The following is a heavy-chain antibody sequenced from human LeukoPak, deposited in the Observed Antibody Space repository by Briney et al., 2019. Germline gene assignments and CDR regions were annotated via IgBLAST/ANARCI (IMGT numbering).Heavy chain of an antibody. CDR1: GGSISSGGYY. V-gene: IGHV4-31*03. J-gene: IGHJ3*01. Sequence: SQTLSLTCTVSGGSISSGGYYWHWIRQHPGRGLEWIGYIYYSGSTDSNPSLKSRLFMSVDASKNQLSLKLSSLADAGTTFNYCARGTVVAPVFGALESWGQGTLVTVSS. D-gene: IGHD2-21*01. CDR2: IYYSGST. CDR3: ARGTVVAPVFGALES.